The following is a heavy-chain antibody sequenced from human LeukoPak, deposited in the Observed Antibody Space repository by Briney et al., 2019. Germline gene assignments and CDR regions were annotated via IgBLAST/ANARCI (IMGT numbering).Heavy chain of an antibody. J-gene: IGHJ6*02. CDR1: GFTFSSYS. CDR3: ARDSPNYYDSSGTSPYYYYYYGMDV. CDR2: ISSSSSTI. D-gene: IGHD3-22*01. Sequence: GGSLRLSCAASGFTFSSYSMNWVRQAPGRGLEWVSYISSSSSTIYYADSVKGRFTISRDNAKNSLYLQMNSLRDEDTAVYYCARDSPNYYDSSGTSPYYYYYYGMDVWGQGTTVTVSS. V-gene: IGHV3-48*02.